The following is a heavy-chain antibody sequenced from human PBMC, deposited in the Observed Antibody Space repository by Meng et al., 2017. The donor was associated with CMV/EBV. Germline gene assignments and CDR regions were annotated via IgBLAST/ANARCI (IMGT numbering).Heavy chain of an antibody. D-gene: IGHD6-13*01. CDR1: GFTFSSYG. CDR3: ARVLYSSSWYFVDYYYYYGMDV. Sequence: LSLTCAASGFTFSSYGMHWVRQAPGKGLEWVAVIWYDGSNKYYADSVKGRFTISRDNSKNTLYLQMNSLRAEDTAVYYCARVLYSSSWYFVDYYYYYGMDVWGQGTTVTVSS. V-gene: IGHV3-33*01. CDR2: IWYDGSNK. J-gene: IGHJ6*02.